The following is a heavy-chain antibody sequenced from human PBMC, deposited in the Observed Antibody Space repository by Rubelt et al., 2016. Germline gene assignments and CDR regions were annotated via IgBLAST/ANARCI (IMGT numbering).Heavy chain of an antibody. V-gene: IGHV3-74*02. CDR1: GFTFSTYW. D-gene: IGHD1-1*01. CDR3: ARACSNWKIDY. Sequence: EVQLVESGGGLVQPGGSLRLSCAASGFTFSTYWMHWVRQAPGRGLVWVSLITNDGSYTNSADSVKGRFTISRDNAKSTLYLQMNTLRAEDTAVYYCARACSNWKIDYWGQGTLVTVSS. CDR2: ITNDGSYT. J-gene: IGHJ4*02.